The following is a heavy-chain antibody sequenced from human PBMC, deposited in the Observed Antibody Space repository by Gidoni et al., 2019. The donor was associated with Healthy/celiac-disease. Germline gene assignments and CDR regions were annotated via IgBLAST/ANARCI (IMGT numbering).Heavy chain of an antibody. CDR3: ARDRGGYCSGGSCYGGAFDI. Sequence: QVQLVQSGAAVKKPGSSVKFSCKASGVTFSSYAISWVRQAPGQGLEWMGGIIPILGTANYAQKFQGRVTITADKSTSTAYMELSSLRSEDTAVYYCARDRGGYCSGGSCYGGAFDIWGQGTMVTVSS. CDR1: GVTFSSYA. D-gene: IGHD2-15*01. CDR2: IIPILGTA. J-gene: IGHJ3*02. V-gene: IGHV1-69*06.